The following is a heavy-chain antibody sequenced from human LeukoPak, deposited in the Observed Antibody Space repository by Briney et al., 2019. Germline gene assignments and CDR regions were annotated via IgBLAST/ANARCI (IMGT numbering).Heavy chain of an antibody. Sequence: GASVKVSCKASGDTFTSYGISWVRQAPGQGLEWMGWISAYNTNTIYAQKFQGRVTMTTDTSTSTAYMELRSLRSDDTAVYYCARDSGYYHSSAYPFDNWGQGTLVTVSS. V-gene: IGHV1-18*01. D-gene: IGHD3-22*01. CDR1: GDTFTSYG. J-gene: IGHJ4*02. CDR3: ARDSGYYHSSAYPFDN. CDR2: ISAYNTNT.